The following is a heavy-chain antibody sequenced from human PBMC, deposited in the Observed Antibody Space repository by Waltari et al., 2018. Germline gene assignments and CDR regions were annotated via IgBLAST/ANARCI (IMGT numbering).Heavy chain of an antibody. V-gene: IGHV4-39*07. CDR2: IYYSGDT. Sequence: QLQLQESGPGLVKPSETLSLTCSVSGDSIISTYYYWGWIRQPPGKGLEWMGRIYYSGDTFYSPSLSSRVTISVDTSKNQFSLKLTSVTAADTALYYCARVTSEFRSPYFYFDLWGRGTLVTVSA. J-gene: IGHJ2*01. CDR1: GDSIISTYYY. CDR3: ARVTSEFRSPYFYFDL.